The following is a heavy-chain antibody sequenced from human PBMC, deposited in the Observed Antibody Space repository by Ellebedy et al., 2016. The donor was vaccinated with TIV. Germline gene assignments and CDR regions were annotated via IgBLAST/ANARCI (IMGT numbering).Heavy chain of an antibody. CDR3: ARGYFDWSDDAFDI. J-gene: IGHJ3*02. CDR2: IYTSGST. V-gene: IGHV4-4*07. D-gene: IGHD3-9*01. Sequence: MPGGSLRLSCTVSGGSISSYYWSWIRQPAGKGLEWIGRIYTSGSTNYNPSLKSRVTMSVDTSKNQFSLKLSSVTAADTAVYYCARGYFDWSDDAFDIWGQGTMVTVSS. CDR1: GGSISSYY.